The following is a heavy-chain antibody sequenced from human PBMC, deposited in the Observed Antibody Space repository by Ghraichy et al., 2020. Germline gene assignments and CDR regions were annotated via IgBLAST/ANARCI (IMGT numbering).Heavy chain of an antibody. CDR3: AREGTYGAYFDY. D-gene: IGHD4-17*01. V-gene: IGHV3-48*02. J-gene: IGHJ4*02. CDR1: GFTFSSYN. Sequence: GGSLRLSCAASGFTFSSYNMNWVRQAPGKGLEWVSYISSSSSSIYYADSVKGRCTISRDSAKTSLYLQMNSLRDEDTAVYYCAREGTYGAYFDYGGQGTLVTVS. CDR2: ISSSSSSI.